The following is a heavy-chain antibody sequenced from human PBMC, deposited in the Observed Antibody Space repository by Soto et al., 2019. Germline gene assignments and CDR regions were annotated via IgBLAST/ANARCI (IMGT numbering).Heavy chain of an antibody. CDR3: ARGGHSAVVTDSFDS. D-gene: IGHD2-21*02. J-gene: IGHJ4*02. Sequence: QVQLVQSGAEVKKPGASVKVSCKSSGYPFNTYYLHWVRQAPGQGLEWMGMIHPSGGGSTYAQKFLGRVHMTMESSTSRVFMELTSLRSADTAVYYCARGGHSAVVTDSFDSWGQGTLVTVSS. CDR2: IHPSGGGS. V-gene: IGHV1-46*02. CDR1: GYPFNTYY.